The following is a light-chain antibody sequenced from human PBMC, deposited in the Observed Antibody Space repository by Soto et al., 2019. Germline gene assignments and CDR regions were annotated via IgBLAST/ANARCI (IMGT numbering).Light chain of an antibody. J-gene: IGLJ1*01. CDR3: VSYTSSTTYV. CDR1: SSDVGGSNF. Sequence: QSALTQPASVSDSPGQSITISCTGTSSDVGGSNFVSWYQQHPGKPPKLIIYDVANRPSGVSNRFPGSKSGSTASLIISRLQTEDEADYYCVSYTSSTTYVFGTGTQLTVL. V-gene: IGLV2-14*03. CDR2: DVA.